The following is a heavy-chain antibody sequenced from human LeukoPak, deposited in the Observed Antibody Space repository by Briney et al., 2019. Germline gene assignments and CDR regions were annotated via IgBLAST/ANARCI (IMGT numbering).Heavy chain of an antibody. CDR3: ATISLTYSDYDLGFFDS. D-gene: IGHD4-11*01. CDR1: GLTFSNYS. V-gene: IGHV3-21*01. CDR2: ISTSSTHI. Sequence: PGGSLRLSCAASGLTFSNYSMNWVRQTPGKGLDWVSSISTSSTHIYYADSVKGRFTITRDNAKNSLFLQMNSLRAEDTAVYYCATISLTYSDYDLGFFDSWGQGALVTVSS. J-gene: IGHJ4*02.